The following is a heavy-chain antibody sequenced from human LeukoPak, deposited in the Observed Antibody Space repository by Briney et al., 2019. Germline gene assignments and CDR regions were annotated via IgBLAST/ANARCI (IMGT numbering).Heavy chain of an antibody. J-gene: IGHJ3*02. V-gene: IGHV3-23*01. Sequence: GGSLRLSCAASGFTFSNYAMSWVRQAPGEGLEWVSAVSTSGGSTYYADSVKGRFTISRDNSKNTLYLQMNSLRAEDTAVYYCAKEGSGSYSGYAFDIWGQGTMVTVSS. CDR3: AKEGSGSYSGYAFDI. CDR1: GFTFSNYA. D-gene: IGHD1-26*01. CDR2: VSTSGGST.